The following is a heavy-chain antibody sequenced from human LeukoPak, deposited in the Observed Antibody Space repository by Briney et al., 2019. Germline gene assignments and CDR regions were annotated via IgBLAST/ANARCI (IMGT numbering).Heavy chain of an antibody. CDR2: VTSTNKI. CDR3: ARRYCSSSSCTLDY. CDR1: GFTFSSHS. V-gene: IGHV3-69-1*02. D-gene: IGHD2-2*01. J-gene: IGHJ4*02. Sequence: TGGSLRLSCVASGFTFSSHSINWVRQAPGKGLEWIATVTSTNKIHYADSVKGRFTISRDNAENSVCLQMNSLRAEDTAVYYCARRYCSSSSCTLDYWGQGTLVTVSS.